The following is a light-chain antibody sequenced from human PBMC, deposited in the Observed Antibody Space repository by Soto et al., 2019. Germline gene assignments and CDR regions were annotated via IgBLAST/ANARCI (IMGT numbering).Light chain of an antibody. Sequence: DIVMTQSPLSLPVTPGEPASISYRSSQSLLHSNGYNYLDWYLQKPGQSPQLLIYLGSNRASGVPDRFSGSGSGTDFTLQISRVEAEDVGVYYCMQALQTGVTFGPGTKVDIK. J-gene: IGKJ3*01. V-gene: IGKV2-28*01. CDR3: MQALQTGVT. CDR2: LGS. CDR1: QSLLHSNGYNY.